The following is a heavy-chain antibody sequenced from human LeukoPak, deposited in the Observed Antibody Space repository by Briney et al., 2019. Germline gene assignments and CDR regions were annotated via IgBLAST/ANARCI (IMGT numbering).Heavy chain of an antibody. CDR1: GGSFSGYY. CDR3: ARVETIFGVVLNNWFDP. CDR2: INHSGST. J-gene: IGHJ5*02. D-gene: IGHD3-3*01. Sequence: SETLSLTCAVYGGSFSGYYWSWIRQPPGKGLEWIGEINHSGSTNYNPSLKSRVTISADTSKNQFSLKLSSVTAADTAVYYCARVETIFGVVLNNWFDPWGQGTLVTVSS. V-gene: IGHV4-34*01.